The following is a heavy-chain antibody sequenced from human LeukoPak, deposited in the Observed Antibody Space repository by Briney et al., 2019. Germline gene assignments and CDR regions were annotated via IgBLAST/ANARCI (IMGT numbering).Heavy chain of an antibody. CDR3: ARAFNPHPAIAAAVPHFDY. V-gene: IGHV1-2*02. CDR1: GYTFTGYY. D-gene: IGHD6-13*01. Sequence: ASVKVSCKASGYTFTGYYMHWVRQAPGQGLEWMGWINPNSGGTNYAQRFQGRVTMNRDTSISTAYMELSRLRSDDTAVYYCARAFNPHPAIAAAVPHFDYWGQGTLVTVSS. J-gene: IGHJ4*02. CDR2: INPNSGGT.